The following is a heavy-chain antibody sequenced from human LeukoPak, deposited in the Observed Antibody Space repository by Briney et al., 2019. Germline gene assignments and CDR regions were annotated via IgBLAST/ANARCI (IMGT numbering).Heavy chain of an antibody. CDR1: GGSISSYY. CDR3: AREWEGSGSYYGYFDY. CDR2: IYYSGST. J-gene: IGHJ4*02. V-gene: IGHV4-59*01. Sequence: PSETLSLTCTVSGGSISSYYWSWIRQPPGKGLEWIGYIYYSGSTNYNPSLKSRVTISVDTSKNQFSLKLSSVTAADTAVYYCAREWEGSGSYYGYFDYWGQGTLVTVSS. D-gene: IGHD3-10*01.